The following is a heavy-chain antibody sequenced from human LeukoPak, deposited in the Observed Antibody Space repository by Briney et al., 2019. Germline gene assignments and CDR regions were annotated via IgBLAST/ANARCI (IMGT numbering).Heavy chain of an antibody. V-gene: IGHV3-48*03. CDR2: ISSSGSTI. CDR3: ARDQYGGNSVDY. D-gene: IGHD4-23*01. CDR1: GFTFSSYE. J-gene: IGHJ4*02. Sequence: PGGSLRLSCAASGFTFSSYEMNWVRQAPGKGLEWVSYISSSGSTIYYAASVKGRFTISRDHAKNSLYLQMNSLRAEDTAVYYCARDQYGGNSVDYWGQGTLVTVSS.